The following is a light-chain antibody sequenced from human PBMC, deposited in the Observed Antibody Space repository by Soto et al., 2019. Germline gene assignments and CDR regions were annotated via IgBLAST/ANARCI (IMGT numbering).Light chain of an antibody. CDR3: QQRKSWPLT. Sequence: EIVMTPSPATLSLSPGERATLSCRASQSVSSGYLSWYQQKPGQAPSLLIYAASTRATDIPARFSGSGSGTDFTLTISSLQPEDFAVYYCQQRKSWPLTFGGGTKVDIK. CDR1: QSVSSGY. J-gene: IGKJ4*01. V-gene: IGKV3D-7*01. CDR2: AAS.